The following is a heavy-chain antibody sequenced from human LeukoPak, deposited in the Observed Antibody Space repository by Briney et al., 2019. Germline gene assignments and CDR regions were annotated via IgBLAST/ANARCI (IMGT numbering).Heavy chain of an antibody. V-gene: IGHV1-8*01. J-gene: IGHJ4*02. Sequence: ASVKVSCKASGYTFTTYDITWVRQAPGQGLEWMGWMNPNSGNTGYAQKFKDRVTMTSDTSITTAYMELRSLRSEDTAVCYCARGIRNQLYSDYWGQGTLITVSS. CDR3: ARGIRNQLYSDY. CDR1: GYTFTTYD. CDR2: MNPNSGNT. D-gene: IGHD1-14*01.